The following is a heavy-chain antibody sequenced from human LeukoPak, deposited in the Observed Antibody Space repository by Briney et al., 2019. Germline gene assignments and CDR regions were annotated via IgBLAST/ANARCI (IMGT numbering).Heavy chain of an antibody. V-gene: IGHV4-34*01. Sequence: SETLSLTCAVYGGSFSGYYWSWIRQPPGKGLEWIGEINHSGSTNYNPSLKSRVTISVGTSKNQFSLKLSSVTAADTAVYYCARSLQIIAAGYNWFDPWGQGTLVTVSS. CDR3: ARSLQIIAAGYNWFDP. CDR2: INHSGST. CDR1: GGSFSGYY. J-gene: IGHJ5*02. D-gene: IGHD6-13*01.